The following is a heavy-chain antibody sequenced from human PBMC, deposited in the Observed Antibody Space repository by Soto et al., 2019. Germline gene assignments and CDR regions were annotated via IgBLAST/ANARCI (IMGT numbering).Heavy chain of an antibody. CDR2: VRQDGSQK. Sequence: PGGSLRLSCEASGFTFSSYWMSWVRQAPGKGLEWVANVRQDGSQKYLVDSVKGRFTISRDNAKNSMYLQMNSLRAEDTAVYYCARDQGAARHDYWGQGTLVTVSS. V-gene: IGHV3-7*03. CDR3: ARDQGAARHDY. CDR1: GFTFSSYW. D-gene: IGHD6-6*01. J-gene: IGHJ4*02.